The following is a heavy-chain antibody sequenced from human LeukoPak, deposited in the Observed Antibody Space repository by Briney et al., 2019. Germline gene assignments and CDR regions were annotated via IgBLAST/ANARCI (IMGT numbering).Heavy chain of an antibody. J-gene: IGHJ2*01. D-gene: IGHD1-26*01. CDR3: ARGGGNFAF. CDR2: ISSSDTPI. CDR1: GFTFSSYA. Sequence: GGSLRLSCAASGFTFSSYAMNWVRQAPGKGLEWVSYISSSDTPIYYADSVKGRFTISRDNAENSLYLQMNSLRAEDTAVYYCARGGGNFAFWGRGTLVTVSS. V-gene: IGHV3-48*03.